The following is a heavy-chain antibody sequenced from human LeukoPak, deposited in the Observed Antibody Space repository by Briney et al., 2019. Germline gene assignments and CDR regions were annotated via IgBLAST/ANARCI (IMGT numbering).Heavy chain of an antibody. V-gene: IGHV3-7*01. D-gene: IGHD5-18*01. CDR3: ASGGQIWIS. J-gene: IGHJ5*02. Sequence: EGPLRLSCAASGFTFSSYWMSWVRQAPGKGLEWVANIKQDGSEKYYVDSMKGRFTISRDNAKNSLYLQMNSLRAEDTAVYYCASGGQIWISWGQGTLVTVSS. CDR2: IKQDGSEK. CDR1: GFTFSSYW.